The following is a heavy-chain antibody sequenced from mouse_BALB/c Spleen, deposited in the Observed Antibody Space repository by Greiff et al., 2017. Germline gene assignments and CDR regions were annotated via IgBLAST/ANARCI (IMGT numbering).Heavy chain of an antibody. J-gene: IGHJ3*01. D-gene: IGHD1-1*01. Sequence: EVQLVESGGGLVKPGGSLKLSCAASGFTFSSYAMSWVRQTPEKRLEWVASISSGGSTYYPDSVKGRFTISRDNARNILYLQMSSLRSEDTAMYYCAREDYYGSSSWFAYWGQGTLVTVSA. V-gene: IGHV5-6-5*01. CDR2: ISSGGST. CDR3: AREDYYGSSSWFAY. CDR1: GFTFSSYA.